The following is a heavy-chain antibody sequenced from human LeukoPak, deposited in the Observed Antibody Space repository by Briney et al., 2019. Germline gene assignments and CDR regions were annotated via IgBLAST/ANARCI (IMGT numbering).Heavy chain of an antibody. Sequence: PSETLSLTCTVSGGSVSSSSYYWGWIRQPPGKGREWLGIIYYSGSTYYNPSLKSRVTISVETSKNQFSLKLSSVTAADTAVYYCARSLRITMIVVVITNFDYWGQGTLVTVSS. CDR3: ARSLRITMIVVVITNFDY. CDR1: GGSVSSSSYY. J-gene: IGHJ4*02. V-gene: IGHV4-39*01. CDR2: IYYSGST. D-gene: IGHD3-22*01.